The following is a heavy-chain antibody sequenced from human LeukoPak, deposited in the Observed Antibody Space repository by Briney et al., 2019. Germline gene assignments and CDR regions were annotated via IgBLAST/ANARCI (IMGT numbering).Heavy chain of an antibody. V-gene: IGHV1-2*02. Sequence: ASVTVSSTASGYTFTVYYMHWVRQAPGQGVEWMGWINPNSGGTNYAQKFQGRVTMTRDTSISTAYMELSRLRSDDTAVYYCARDLRIFGVALLGIWGQGTLVTVSS. CDR2: INPNSGGT. J-gene: IGHJ4*02. CDR1: GYTFTVYY. D-gene: IGHD3-3*01. CDR3: ARDLRIFGVALLGI.